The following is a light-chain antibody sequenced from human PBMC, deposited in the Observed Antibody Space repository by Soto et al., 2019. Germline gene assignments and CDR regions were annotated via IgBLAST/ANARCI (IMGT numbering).Light chain of an antibody. V-gene: IGKV3-15*01. Sequence: EIVLTQSPATLTVSPGERATLSCRASQSVRSDLAWYQQKPGQTHRLLIYGASSRATGVPARFSGSGSGTEFTLTISSLQSEDSAVYYCQQYNNWPPLTFGGGTKVEIK. J-gene: IGKJ4*01. CDR3: QQYNNWPPLT. CDR1: QSVRSD. CDR2: GAS.